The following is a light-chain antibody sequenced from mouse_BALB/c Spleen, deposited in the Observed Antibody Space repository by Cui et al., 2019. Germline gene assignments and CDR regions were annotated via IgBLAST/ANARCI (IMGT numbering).Light chain of an antibody. CDR2: SGS. Sequence: DVQITQSPSYLAASPGETITINCRASKSISKYLAWYQEKPGKTNKLLIYSGSTLQSGIPSRFSGSGSGTDFTLTISSLEPEDFAMYCCQQHNEYPLTFGAGTKLELK. CDR1: KSISKY. V-gene: IGKV16-104*01. CDR3: QQHNEYPLT. J-gene: IGKJ5*01.